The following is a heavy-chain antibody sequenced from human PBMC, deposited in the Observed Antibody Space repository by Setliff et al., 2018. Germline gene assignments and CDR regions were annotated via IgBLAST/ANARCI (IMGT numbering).Heavy chain of an antibody. CDR2: ISVYNGKA. J-gene: IGHJ5*02. CDR3: ARDLWGYSSGWFSSNWFGP. D-gene: IGHD6-19*01. V-gene: IGHV1-18*01. Sequence: ASVKVSCKASGYTFTSYGFSWVRQAPGQGLEWMGWISVYNGKAKYARKFQGRVTMTTDTSTRTAYMEVTSLRSDNTAVYYCARDLWGYSSGWFSSNWFGPWGQGTLVTVSS. CDR1: GYTFTSYG.